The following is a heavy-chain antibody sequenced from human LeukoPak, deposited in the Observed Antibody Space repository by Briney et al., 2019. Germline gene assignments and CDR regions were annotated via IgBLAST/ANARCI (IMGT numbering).Heavy chain of an antibody. Sequence: ASVKVSCKASGYTFTSYYMHWVRQAPGQGLEWMGIINPSGGSTSSAQKFQGRVTMTRDTSTSTVYMELSSLRSEDTAVYYCARVRGAMVRGVIFSSEFDYWGQGTLVTVSS. CDR2: INPSGGST. J-gene: IGHJ4*02. D-gene: IGHD3-10*01. CDR3: ARVRGAMVRGVIFSSEFDY. V-gene: IGHV1-46*01. CDR1: GYTFTSYY.